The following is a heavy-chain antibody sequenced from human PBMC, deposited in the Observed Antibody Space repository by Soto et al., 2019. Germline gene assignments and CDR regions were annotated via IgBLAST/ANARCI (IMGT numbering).Heavy chain of an antibody. D-gene: IGHD3-16*01. Sequence: QVHLEQSGAELKRPGASVKVSCKASGYTFSDFDINWLRQASGQGPEWMGWMNAKSGDTFFPQRFQGKFNITWDNSLSTAYMEVGSLTSDDTAIYYCARGNPFNYAGFDVWGQGTTVAVSS. J-gene: IGHJ6*02. V-gene: IGHV1-8*01. CDR3: ARGNPFNYAGFDV. CDR1: GYTFSDFD. CDR2: MNAKSGDT.